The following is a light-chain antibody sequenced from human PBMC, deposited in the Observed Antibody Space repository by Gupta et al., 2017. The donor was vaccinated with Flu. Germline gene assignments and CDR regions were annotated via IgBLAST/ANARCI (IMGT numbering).Light chain of an antibody. V-gene: IGKV3-11*01. CDR2: DAS. J-gene: IGKJ5*01. CDR1: PSVSFS. Sequence: SPATLSLSPGAWATLSCRASPSVSFSLTWYQHKPGQAPRLLIYDASNRAAAIPARFSGSGSGTDFTLTISSLEPEDFAVYYCQQRSTWITFGQGTRLEIK. CDR3: QQRSTWIT.